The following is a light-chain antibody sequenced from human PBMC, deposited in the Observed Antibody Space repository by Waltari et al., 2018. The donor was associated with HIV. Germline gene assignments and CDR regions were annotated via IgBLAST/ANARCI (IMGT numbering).Light chain of an antibody. Sequence: ELVLTQSPGTLSLSPGERATLSCRASQSVSNNYLAWYQQKPGQAPRLLIYGASSRATGIPDRFSGSGSGSDFTLTISRLEPEDFAVYYCQQYVTSPLTFGGGTKVEIK. V-gene: IGKV3-20*01. CDR3: QQYVTSPLT. J-gene: IGKJ4*01. CDR2: GAS. CDR1: QSVSNNY.